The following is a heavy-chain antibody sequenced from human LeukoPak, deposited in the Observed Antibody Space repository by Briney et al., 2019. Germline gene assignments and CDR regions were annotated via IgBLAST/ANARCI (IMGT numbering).Heavy chain of an antibody. V-gene: IGHV4-34*01. Sequence: PSETLSLTCAVYGGSFSGYYWSWIRQPPGKGLEWIGEINHSGSTNYNPSLKSRVTISVDTSKNQFSLKLSSVTAADTAVYYCARGQYCSSTSCYLWCNYWGQGTLVTVSS. CDR2: INHSGST. J-gene: IGHJ4*02. CDR1: GGSFSGYY. CDR3: ARGQYCSSTSCYLWCNY. D-gene: IGHD2-2*01.